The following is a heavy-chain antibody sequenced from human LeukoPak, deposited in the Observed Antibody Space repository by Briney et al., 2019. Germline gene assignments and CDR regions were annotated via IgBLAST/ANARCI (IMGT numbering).Heavy chain of an antibody. CDR2: IIPIFGTA. V-gene: IGHV1-69*13. J-gene: IGHJ5*02. D-gene: IGHD4-17*01. CDR3: ARSRYGDYEANWFDP. CDR1: GGTFSSYA. Sequence: SVKVSCKASGGTFSSYAISWVRQAPGQGLEWMGGIIPIFGTANYAQKFQGRVTITADESTSTAYMELSSLSSEDTAVYYCARSRYGDYEANWFDPWGQGTLVTVSS.